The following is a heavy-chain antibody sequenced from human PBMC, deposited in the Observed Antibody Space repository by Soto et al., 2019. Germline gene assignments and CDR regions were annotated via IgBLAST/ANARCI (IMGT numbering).Heavy chain of an antibody. CDR1: GFTFHNYG. CDR2: ISYDGKYK. CDR3: ARGTAITVRGVPPADC. J-gene: IGHJ4*02. D-gene: IGHD3-10*01. Sequence: QVQLVESGGGVVQPGRSLRLSCAASGFTFHNYGMHWVRQAPGEGLEWVAVISYDGKYKYYAESVKGRFTIPRDNSQDPGDLQMDSRRPEDTAVYYCARGTAITVRGVPPADCWGQGILVTVAS. V-gene: IGHV3-30*03.